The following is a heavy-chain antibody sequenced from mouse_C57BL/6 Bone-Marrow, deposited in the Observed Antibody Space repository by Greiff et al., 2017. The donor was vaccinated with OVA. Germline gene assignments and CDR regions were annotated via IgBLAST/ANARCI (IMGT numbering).Heavy chain of an antibody. V-gene: IGHV5-2*01. CDR1: EYEFPSHD. D-gene: IGHD2-3*01. CDR2: INSDGGST. Sequence: EVKLVESGGGLVQPGESLKLSCESNEYEFPSHDMSWVRKTPEKRLALVAAINSDGGSTYYPDTMERRFIISRDNTKKTLYLQMSIRRSEDTALYYCARGWLPNAMDYWGQGTSVTVSS. CDR3: ARGWLPNAMDY. J-gene: IGHJ4*01.